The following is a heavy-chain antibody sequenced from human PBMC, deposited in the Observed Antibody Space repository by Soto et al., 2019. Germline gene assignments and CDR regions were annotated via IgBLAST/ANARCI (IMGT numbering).Heavy chain of an antibody. J-gene: IGHJ4*02. CDR1: GGSISSYY. Sequence: QVQLQESGPGLVKPSETLSLTCTVSGGSISSYYWSWIRQPPGKGLEWIGYIYYSGGTNHNPSLKSRLTISVAPSKTQFSLKLSSVTAADTAVYYSASRYGDYFDFWGQGTLVTVSS. D-gene: IGHD4-17*01. CDR3: ASRYGDYFDF. CDR2: IYYSGGT. V-gene: IGHV4-59*08.